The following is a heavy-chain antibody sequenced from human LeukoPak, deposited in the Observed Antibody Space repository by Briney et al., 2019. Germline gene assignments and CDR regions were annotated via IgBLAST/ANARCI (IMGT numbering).Heavy chain of an antibody. D-gene: IGHD6-13*01. J-gene: IGHJ4*02. CDR1: GITFSTYA. CDR3: AKYCGYSSSWYKLGFDY. V-gene: IGHV3-23*01. CDR2: ISSSGGST. Sequence: PGGSLRLSCAASGITFSTYAMSWVRQAPGKGLEWVSAISSSGGSTYYADSVKGRFTISRDNSKNTLYLQMNSLRAEDTAVYYCAKYCGYSSSWYKLGFDYWGQGTLVTVSS.